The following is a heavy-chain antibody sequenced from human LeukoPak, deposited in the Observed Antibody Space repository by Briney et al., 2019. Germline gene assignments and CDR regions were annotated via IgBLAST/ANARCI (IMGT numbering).Heavy chain of an antibody. J-gene: IGHJ5*02. CDR1: GGSISSSSYY. Sequence: PSETLSLTCTVSGGSISSSSYYWGWIRQPPGKGLEWIVSIYYSGSTYYNPSLKSRGTMSVDTSKNQFSLKLSSVTAADTAVYYCARDSSSPNWFDPWGQGTLVTVSS. V-gene: IGHV4-39*02. D-gene: IGHD6-13*01. CDR2: IYYSGST. CDR3: ARDSSSPNWFDP.